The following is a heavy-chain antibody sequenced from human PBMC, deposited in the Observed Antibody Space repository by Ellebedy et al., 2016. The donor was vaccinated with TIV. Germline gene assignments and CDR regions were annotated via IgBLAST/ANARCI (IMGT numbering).Heavy chain of an antibody. CDR2: ISYDGSNK. CDR3: ARDDHGYVAAAGKIDY. CDR1: GFTFSAFT. D-gene: IGHD6-13*01. Sequence: GESLKISXAASGFTFSAFTMHWVRQAPGKGLEWVAVISYDGSNKYYADSVKGRFTISRDNSKKTLHLQMNSLRAEDTAVYYCARDDHGYVAAAGKIDYWGQGTLVTVSS. V-gene: IGHV3-30-3*01. J-gene: IGHJ4*02.